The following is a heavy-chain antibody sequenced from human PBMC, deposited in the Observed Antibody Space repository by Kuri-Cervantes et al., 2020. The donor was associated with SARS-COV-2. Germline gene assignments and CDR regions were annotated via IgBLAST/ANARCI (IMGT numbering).Heavy chain of an antibody. CDR3: ARDVGRGYLVDY. D-gene: IGHD3-22*01. CDR2: IRYDGSNK. J-gene: IGHJ4*02. Sequence: GESLKISCAASGFTFSSYGMHWVRQAPGKGLEWVAFIRYDGSNKYYADSVKGRFTISRDNSKNTLYLQMNSLRAEDTAVYYCARDVGRGYLVDYWGQGTLVTVSS. V-gene: IGHV3-30*02. CDR1: GFTFSSYG.